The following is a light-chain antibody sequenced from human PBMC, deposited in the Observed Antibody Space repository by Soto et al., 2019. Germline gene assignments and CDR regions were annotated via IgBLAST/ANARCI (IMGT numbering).Light chain of an antibody. J-gene: IGLJ2*01. V-gene: IGLV2-14*01. Sequence: QSARTQPASVSGSPGQSITNSCTGTSSDVGGYNYVSWYQQHPGKAPKLMIYDVSNRPSGVSNRFSGSKSGNTASLTISGLQAEDEADYYCSSYTSSSTYVVFGGATKLTVL. CDR2: DVS. CDR3: SSYTSSSTYVV. CDR1: SSDVGGYNY.